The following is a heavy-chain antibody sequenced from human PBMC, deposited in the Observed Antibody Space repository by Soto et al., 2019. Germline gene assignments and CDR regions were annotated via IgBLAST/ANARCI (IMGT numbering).Heavy chain of an antibody. D-gene: IGHD1-1*01. CDR3: ARDLGTDVPYFDY. CDR2: IWYDGSNK. CDR1: GFTFSSYG. Sequence: HPGGSLRLSCAASGFTFSSYGMHWVRQAPGKGLEWVAVIWYDGSNKYYADSVKGRFTISRDNSKNTLYLQMNSLRAEDTAVYYCARDLGTDVPYFDYWGQGTLVTVSS. J-gene: IGHJ4*02. V-gene: IGHV3-33*01.